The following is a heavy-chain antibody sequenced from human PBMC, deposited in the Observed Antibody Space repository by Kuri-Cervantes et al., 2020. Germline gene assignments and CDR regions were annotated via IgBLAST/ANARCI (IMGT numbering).Heavy chain of an antibody. CDR1: GFTFSSFS. CDR2: ISSSSSYI. Sequence: ETLSLTCAASGFTFSSFSMNWVRQAPGKGLEWVSSISSSSSYIYYADSVKGRFTISRDNSKNTLYLQMNSLRAEDTAVYYCARPRLYYYYYYGMDVWGQGTTVTVSS. J-gene: IGHJ6*02. CDR3: ARPRLYYYYYYGMDV. D-gene: IGHD6-6*01. V-gene: IGHV3-21*01.